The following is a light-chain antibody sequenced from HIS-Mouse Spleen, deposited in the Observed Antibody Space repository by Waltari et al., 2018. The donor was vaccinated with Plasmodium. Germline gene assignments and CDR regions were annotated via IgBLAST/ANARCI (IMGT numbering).Light chain of an antibody. CDR2: QDS. Sequence: SYELTQPPSVSVSPGQTASITCSGDKLGDKYACWYQQKPGQSPVLVIYQDSKRPSGIPERFSGPSAGNTATLTVSGTQAMDEADYYCQAWDSSTDYVFGTGTKVTVL. V-gene: IGLV3-1*01. J-gene: IGLJ1*01. CDR1: KLGDKY. CDR3: QAWDSSTDYV.